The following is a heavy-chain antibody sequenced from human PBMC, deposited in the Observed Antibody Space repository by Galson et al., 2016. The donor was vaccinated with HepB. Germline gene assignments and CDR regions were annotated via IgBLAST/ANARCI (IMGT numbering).Heavy chain of an antibody. D-gene: IGHD6-19*01. CDR3: ARDPSGSGWIDY. CDR1: GFTFSSYT. J-gene: IGHJ4*02. CDR2: ISYDGNYK. Sequence: SLRLSCAASGFTFSSYTIHWVRQAPGKGLEWVAVISYDGNYKYFADSVKGRFTISRDNSKNTLYLQMNSLRAEDTAIYYCARDPSGSGWIDYWGQGTLVTVSS. V-gene: IGHV3-30*04.